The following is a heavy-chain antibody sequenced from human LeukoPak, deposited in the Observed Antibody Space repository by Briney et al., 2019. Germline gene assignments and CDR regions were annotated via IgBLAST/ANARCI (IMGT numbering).Heavy chain of an antibody. CDR1: GFIFRSHW. CDR2: IKEDGSEK. D-gene: IGHD2-2*02. CDR3: VRAAPDTRYRHFDF. J-gene: IGHJ2*01. Sequence: WGSLRLSCVASGFIFRSHWMKWVRQAPGKGLEWVADIKEDGSEKYYEDSVKGRFIISRDNAENSLSLQMSSLRVEDTAVYYCVRAAPDTRYRHFDFWGRGTLVTVSS. V-gene: IGHV3-7*04.